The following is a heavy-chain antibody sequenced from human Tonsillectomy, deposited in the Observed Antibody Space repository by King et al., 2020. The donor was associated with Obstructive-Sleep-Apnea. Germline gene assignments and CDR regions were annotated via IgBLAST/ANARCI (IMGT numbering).Heavy chain of an antibody. J-gene: IGHJ4*02. CDR1: GFTFSTYV. D-gene: IGHD3-22*01. V-gene: IGHV3-23*04. CDR3: AKVPYDSSGYYYFDH. CDR2: ISGSGGST. Sequence: VQLVESGGGLVQPGGSLRLSCAASGFTFSTYVMSWVRQAPGKGLEWVSAISGSGGSTYYADSGKGRSTISRDNSKKTLHLQMNSLRVEDTAVYYCAKVPYDSSGYYYFDHWGQGPLVTVSS.